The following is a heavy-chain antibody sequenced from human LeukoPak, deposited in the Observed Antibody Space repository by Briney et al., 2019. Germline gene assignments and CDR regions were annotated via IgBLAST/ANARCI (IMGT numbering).Heavy chain of an antibody. CDR3: ARGCSSTSCLHDAFDI. V-gene: IGHV4-39*01. CDR1: SASISSSSYY. Sequence: SESLSLACTVYSASISSSSYYWGWIRQPPGKGLEWFVRMYYSGSTYYHPSLESRFTKTVDTSKNQFSLKLSSVSAGDTAVYYCARGCSSTSCLHDAFDIWGQGTMVTVSS. CDR2: MYYSGST. J-gene: IGHJ3*02. D-gene: IGHD2-2*01.